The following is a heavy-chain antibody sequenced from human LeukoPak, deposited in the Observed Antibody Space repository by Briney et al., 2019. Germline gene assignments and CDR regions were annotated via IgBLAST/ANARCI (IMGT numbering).Heavy chain of an antibody. Sequence: GGSLRLSCAASGFNFSSYSMNWVRQAPWKGLEWVSSISSSSSYIYYADSVKGRFTISRDNAKNSLYLQMNSLRAEDTAVYYCARYPGSWDAFDIWGQGTMVTVSS. CDR3: ARYPGSWDAFDI. J-gene: IGHJ3*02. D-gene: IGHD1-26*01. V-gene: IGHV3-21*01. CDR2: ISSSSSYI. CDR1: GFNFSSYS.